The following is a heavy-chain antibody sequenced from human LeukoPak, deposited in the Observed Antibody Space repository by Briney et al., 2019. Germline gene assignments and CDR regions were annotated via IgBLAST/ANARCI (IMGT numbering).Heavy chain of an antibody. V-gene: IGHV3-30*02. CDR2: IRYDGSNK. Sequence: SGGSLRLSCAASGFTFSSFGMHWVRQAPGKGLEWISFIRYDGSNKYYTDSVKGRFTISRDNSQNTLYLQMNSLRTEDTALYFCAKDRTMAADGTYFDYWGQGTLVTVSS. J-gene: IGHJ4*02. CDR1: GFTFSSFG. CDR3: AKDRTMAADGTYFDY. D-gene: IGHD6-13*01.